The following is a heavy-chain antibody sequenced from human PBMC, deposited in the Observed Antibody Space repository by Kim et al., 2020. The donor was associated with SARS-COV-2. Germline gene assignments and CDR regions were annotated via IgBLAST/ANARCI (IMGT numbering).Heavy chain of an antibody. CDR3: ARETEYNWFDT. CDR2: T. V-gene: IGHV4-4*07. J-gene: IGHJ5*02. Sequence: TTIDPPLKSRIMWSVDTSKNQFSLKLASVSAANTAVYYCARETEYNWFDTWGQGTLVIVSS.